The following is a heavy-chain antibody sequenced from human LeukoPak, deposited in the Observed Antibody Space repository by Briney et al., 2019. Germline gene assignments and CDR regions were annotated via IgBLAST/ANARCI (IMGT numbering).Heavy chain of an antibody. D-gene: IGHD5-24*01. V-gene: IGHV3-23*01. Sequence: GGSLRLSCAVSGLPFSSYAMSWVRQAPGKGLEWVSGISGSGGSTVYAESVQGRFTISRDNSKNTLFLQMNSLRAEDTAVYYCAKAPDHRAPNGYFDPWGQGTLVTVSS. CDR3: AKAPDHRAPNGYFDP. CDR2: ISGSGGST. J-gene: IGHJ5*02. CDR1: GLPFSSYA.